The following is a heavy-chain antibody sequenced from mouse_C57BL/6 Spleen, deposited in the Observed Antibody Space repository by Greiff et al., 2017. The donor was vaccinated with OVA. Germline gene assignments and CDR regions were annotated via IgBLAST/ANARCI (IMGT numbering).Heavy chain of an antibody. CDR2: INPNNGGT. D-gene: IGHD3-2*02. V-gene: IGHV1-26*01. CDR1: GYTFTDYY. J-gene: IGHJ3*01. CDR3: ARPDSSGQFAY. Sequence: EVQLQQSGPELVKPGASVKISCKASGYTFTDYYMNWVKQSHGKSLEWIGDINPNNGGTSYNQKFKGKATLTVDKSSSTAYMELRSLTSEDSAVYYCARPDSSGQFAYWGQGTLVTVSA.